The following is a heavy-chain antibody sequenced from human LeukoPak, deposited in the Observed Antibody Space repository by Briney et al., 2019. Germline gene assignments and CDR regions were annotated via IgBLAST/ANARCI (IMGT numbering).Heavy chain of an antibody. J-gene: IGHJ5*02. CDR1: GGSFSGYY. CDR3: ARRTITMVRGVSNWFDP. D-gene: IGHD3-10*01. Sequence: SETLSLTXAVYGGSFSGYYWGWIRQPPGKGMEWIGEINHSGSTNYNPSLKSRVTISVDTSKNHFSLKLSSVTAADTAVYYCARRTITMVRGVSNWFDPWGQGTLVTVSS. V-gene: IGHV4-34*01. CDR2: INHSGST.